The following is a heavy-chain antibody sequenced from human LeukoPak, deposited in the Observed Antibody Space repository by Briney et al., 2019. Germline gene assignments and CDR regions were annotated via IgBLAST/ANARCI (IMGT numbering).Heavy chain of an antibody. CDR3: ARSTVTMSDDY. Sequence: ASVKVSCKASGYTFTSYDINWVRQATGQGLEWMGWMNPNSGNTGYAQKFQGRVTMTRNTSISTAYMELSSLRSEDTALYYCARSTVTMSDDYWGQGPLVSVFS. CDR2: MNPNSGNT. CDR1: GYTFTSYD. D-gene: IGHD4-17*01. J-gene: IGHJ4*02. V-gene: IGHV1-8*01.